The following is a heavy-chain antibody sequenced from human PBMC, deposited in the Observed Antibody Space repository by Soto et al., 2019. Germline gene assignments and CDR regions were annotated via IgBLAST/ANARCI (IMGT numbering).Heavy chain of an antibody. CDR2: IYPSGGST. J-gene: IGHJ4*02. Sequence: ASVKVSCKASGYTLTSYYMHWVRQAPGQGPEWMGIIYPSGGSTSYAQKFKGRVTMTSDTSTSTVYMELSSLRSEDTAVYYCARPSGYSGYDAVNFDYWGQGTLVTVSS. D-gene: IGHD5-12*01. CDR3: ARPSGYSGYDAVNFDY. CDR1: GYTLTSYY. V-gene: IGHV1-46*01.